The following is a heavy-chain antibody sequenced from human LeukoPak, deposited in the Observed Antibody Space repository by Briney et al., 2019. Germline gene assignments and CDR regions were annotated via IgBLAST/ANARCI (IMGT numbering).Heavy chain of an antibody. Sequence: ESLKISCKASGYSFTTYWIGWVRQMPGKGLEWMGIIYPGDSDTKYSPSFQGQVTISADRSIRTAYLQWTTLKASDTAIYYCARGMGWDLLDYWGQGTLVTVSS. CDR1: GYSFTTYW. V-gene: IGHV5-51*01. J-gene: IGHJ4*02. CDR2: IYPGDSDT. D-gene: IGHD4-23*01. CDR3: ARGMGWDLLDY.